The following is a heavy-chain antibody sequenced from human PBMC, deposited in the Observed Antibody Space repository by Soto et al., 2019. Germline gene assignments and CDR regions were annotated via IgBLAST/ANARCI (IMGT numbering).Heavy chain of an antibody. CDR2: ISSSGSTI. D-gene: IGHD3-10*01. CDR1: GFTFSSYE. V-gene: IGHV3-48*03. CDR3: AREGMVRGVIILPYYYYGMDV. Sequence: PGGSLRLSXGASGFTFSSYEMNWLRQAPGKGLEWVSYISSSGSTIYYADSVKGRFTISRDNAKNSLYLQMNSLRAEDTAVYYCAREGMVRGVIILPYYYYGMDVWGQGTTVTVSS. J-gene: IGHJ6*02.